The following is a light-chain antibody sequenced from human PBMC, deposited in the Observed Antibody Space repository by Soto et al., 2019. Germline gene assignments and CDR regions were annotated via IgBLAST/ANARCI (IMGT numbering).Light chain of an antibody. V-gene: IGLV2-14*03. CDR2: DVR. CDR1: SSDVGGYNY. J-gene: IGLJ3*02. CDR3: NSYTSGSSWV. Sequence: QSALTQPASVSGSPGQSITISCTGTSSDVGGYNYVSWYQQHSGKAPKLMIYDVRNRPSGVSNRFSGSKSGNTASLPISGLQAEDEADYYCNSYTSGSSWVFGGGTKLTVL.